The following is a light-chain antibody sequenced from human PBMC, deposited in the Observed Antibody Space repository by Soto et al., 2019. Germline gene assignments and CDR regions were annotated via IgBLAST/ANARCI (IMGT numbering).Light chain of an antibody. J-gene: IGKJ2*01. CDR3: QQYGSSPPT. Sequence: EIVLTQSPGTLSLSPGERATLSCRASQSVSSSYLAWYQQKPGQAPRLLIYGASSRATGIPDRFSGSGSGTDFTFTISRLEPADFAVYYCQQYGSSPPTFGQGTTLEIK. V-gene: IGKV3-20*01. CDR2: GAS. CDR1: QSVSSSY.